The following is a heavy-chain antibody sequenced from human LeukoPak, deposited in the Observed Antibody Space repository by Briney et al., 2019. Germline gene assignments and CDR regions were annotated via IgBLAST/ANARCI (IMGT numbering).Heavy chain of an antibody. CDR2: ISSISSYI. CDR1: GFTFGSHR. D-gene: IGHD2-15*01. Sequence: GGCMRLSCAASGFTFGSHRMNWVRQAQGKGMEWVSSISSISSYIYYADSVKGRFTISRDNAKNSLYLQMNSVRAEDTAVYYCARVGYCSGGSCYDAFDIWGQGTMVTVSS. V-gene: IGHV3-21*01. J-gene: IGHJ3*02. CDR3: ARVGYCSGGSCYDAFDI.